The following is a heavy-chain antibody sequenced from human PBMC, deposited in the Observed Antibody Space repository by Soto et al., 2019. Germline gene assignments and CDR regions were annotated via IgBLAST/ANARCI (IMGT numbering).Heavy chain of an antibody. CDR3: ARDLLEMATISPYYGMDV. Sequence: GGSLRLSCAASGFTFSSYSMNWVRQAPGKGLEWVSSISSSSSYIYYADSVKGRFTISRDNAKNSLYLQMNSPRYEDTAVYYCARDLLEMATISPYYGMDVWGQGTTVTVAS. J-gene: IGHJ6*02. V-gene: IGHV3-21*01. CDR1: GFTFSSYS. D-gene: IGHD5-12*01. CDR2: ISSSSSYI.